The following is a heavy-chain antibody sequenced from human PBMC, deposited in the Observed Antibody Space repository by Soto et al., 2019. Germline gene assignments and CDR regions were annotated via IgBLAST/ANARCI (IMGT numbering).Heavy chain of an antibody. J-gene: IGHJ4*02. CDR1: GFTFDDYT. D-gene: IGHD3-10*01. V-gene: IGHV3-43*01. CDR2: ISWDGGNT. CDR3: VKGRLINYFYS. Sequence: EVQLVQSGGVVVQRGGSLRLSCAASGFTFDDYTMHWVRQAPGKGLEWVSVISWDGGNTDYADFVKGRFTISRDNSKNSLYLQMNSLRIEDSALYYCVKGRLINYFYSWGQGTLVTVSS.